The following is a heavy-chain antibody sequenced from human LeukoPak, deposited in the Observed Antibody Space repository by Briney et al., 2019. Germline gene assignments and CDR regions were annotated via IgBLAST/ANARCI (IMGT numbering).Heavy chain of an antibody. J-gene: IGHJ4*02. CDR2: ITASGGNT. Sequence: SGGSLRLSCAASGFTFSSYAMGWVRQAPGKGLEWVSAITASGGNTYYADSVKGRFTISRVNSKNTLYLQVNSLRAEDTAVYYWAKGNGYSYGRYYFDYWGQGTLVTVSS. V-gene: IGHV3-23*01. CDR1: GFTFSSYA. CDR3: AKGNGYSYGRYYFDY. D-gene: IGHD5-18*01.